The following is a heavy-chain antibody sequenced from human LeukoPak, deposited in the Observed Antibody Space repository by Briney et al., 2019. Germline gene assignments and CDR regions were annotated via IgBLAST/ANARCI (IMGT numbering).Heavy chain of an antibody. CDR1: GFTFSRYW. CDR3: ARDESPGDNNGWYDAFDI. V-gene: IGHV3-7*01. Sequence: AGSLSLSCAASGFTFSRYWMTWVRQAPGKGLEWVANIKGGGSKINYADSVRGRFTISRDNAKSSLYLQMNRLRAEDTALYYCARDESPGDNNGWYDAFDIWGQGTMVSVSS. J-gene: IGHJ3*02. D-gene: IGHD6-19*01. CDR2: IKGGGSKI.